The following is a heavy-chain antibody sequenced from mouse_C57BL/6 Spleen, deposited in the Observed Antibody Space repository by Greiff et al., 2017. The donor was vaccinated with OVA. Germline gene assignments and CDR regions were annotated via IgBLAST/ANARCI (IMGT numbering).Heavy chain of an antibody. Sequence: QVQLQQPGAELVRPGSSVKLSCMASGFTFTSYWMHWVKQTPIQGLEWIGNIDSSASESHSNQKFTDKATLTVHKSSSTAYMQLSSLTSEDSAVYYCASPRYCDSGYDYAMDYWGQGTSVTVSS. V-gene: IGHV1-52*01. CDR2: IDSSASES. J-gene: IGHJ4*01. D-gene: IGHD1-1*01. CDR3: ASPRYCDSGYDYAMDY. CDR1: GFTFTSYW.